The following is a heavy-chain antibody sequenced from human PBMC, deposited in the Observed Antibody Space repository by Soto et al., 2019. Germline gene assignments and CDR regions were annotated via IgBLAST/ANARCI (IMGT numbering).Heavy chain of an antibody. J-gene: IGHJ4*02. CDR1: GFIVSSGY. CDR2: MYDSGSA. Sequence: EVQLVESGGGLVQPGGSLRLSCAASGFIVSSGYMTWIRQAPGKGPEWVSVMYDSGSAHYADSVEGRFSISRDNSKNTVYLQMDNVRAEDTAVYYCARSGSGWFTFDDWGQGTLVTVSS. V-gene: IGHV3-66*01. CDR3: ARSGSGWFTFDD. D-gene: IGHD6-19*01.